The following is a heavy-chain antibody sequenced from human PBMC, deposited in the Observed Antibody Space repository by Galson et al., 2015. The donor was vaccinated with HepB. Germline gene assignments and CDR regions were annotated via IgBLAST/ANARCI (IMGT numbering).Heavy chain of an antibody. J-gene: IGHJ4*03. D-gene: IGHD2-15*01. V-gene: IGHV3-48*03. Sequence: SLRLSCAASGFSFSTYEMNWVRQAPGKGLEWVSYISSSGSVMSYADSVEGRFTISRDNPKNSLYLQMSSLRAEDTAVYYCARPDCRGGGCYLDYWG. CDR2: ISSSGSVM. CDR3: ARPDCRGGGCYLDY. CDR1: GFSFSTYE.